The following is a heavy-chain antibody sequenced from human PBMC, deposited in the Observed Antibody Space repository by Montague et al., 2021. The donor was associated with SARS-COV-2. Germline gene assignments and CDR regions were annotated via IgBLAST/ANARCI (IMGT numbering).Heavy chain of an antibody. V-gene: IGHV4-59*01. J-gene: IGHJ3*02. CDR3: ARVGRGSSWYEVAFDI. CDR2: IYNSGST. D-gene: IGHD6-13*01. CDR1: GGSISRYF. Sequence: SETLSLTCTVSGGSISRYFWTWIRQPPGKGLERIGYIYNSGSTNYNSSLTSRVTISVDTSKNQFSLTLSSVAAAATAAYYCARVGRGSSWYEVAFDIWGQGTMVTVSS.